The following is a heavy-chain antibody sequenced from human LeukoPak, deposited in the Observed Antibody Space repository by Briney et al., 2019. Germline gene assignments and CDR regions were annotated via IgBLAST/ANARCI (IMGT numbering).Heavy chain of an antibody. CDR2: NYPGDSDT. Sequence: GESLEISCKGSGYSFTSYWIGWGRQLPGKGLEWMGINYPGDSDTRLSTSFQGQVTISADKSISTAYLQWSSLKASDTAMYYCARLLESTRGADAFDIWGQGTMVTVSS. J-gene: IGHJ3*02. D-gene: IGHD3-3*01. V-gene: IGHV5-51*01. CDR1: GYSFTSYW. CDR3: ARLLESTRGADAFDI.